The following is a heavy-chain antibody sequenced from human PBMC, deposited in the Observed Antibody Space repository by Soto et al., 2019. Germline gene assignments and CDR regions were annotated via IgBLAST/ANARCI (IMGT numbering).Heavy chain of an antibody. D-gene: IGHD3-10*01. CDR1: GGSSRSGG. Sequence: SETMSLTCTVAGGSSRSGGYYWNWIRQSPSRGLEWLGRTYYRSKWYNDYAVSVKSRITINPDTSKNQFSLQLNSVTPEDTAVYYCARVLRHYGSGSYFDAFDIWGQGTMVTVSS. V-gene: IGHV6-1*01. J-gene: IGHJ3*02. CDR2: TYYRSKWYN. CDR3: ARVLRHYGSGSYFDAFDI.